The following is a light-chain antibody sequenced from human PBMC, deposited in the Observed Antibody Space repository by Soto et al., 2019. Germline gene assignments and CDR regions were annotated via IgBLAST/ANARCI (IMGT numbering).Light chain of an antibody. V-gene: IGKV3-20*01. CDR2: GAS. Sequence: EIVLTQSPATLSLSPGERATLSCRASQSVSSNLAWYQQKPGQAPRLLIYGASSRATGIPDRFSGSGSGTDFTLTISRLEPEDFAVYYCQQYGSSPPITFGQGTRLENK. J-gene: IGKJ5*01. CDR3: QQYGSSPPIT. CDR1: QSVSSN.